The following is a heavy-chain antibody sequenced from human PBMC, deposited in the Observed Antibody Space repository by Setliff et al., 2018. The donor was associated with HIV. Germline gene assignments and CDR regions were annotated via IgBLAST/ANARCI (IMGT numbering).Heavy chain of an antibody. J-gene: IGHJ4*02. Sequence: ASVKVSCKASGCTFTSYAMHWVRQAPGQRLEWMGWIHAGNGYTKYSQKFQGRVTFTRDTSASAAYMDLSSLRSEDTAVYYCARIWGIPPLYYFDYWGQGTLVTSPQ. D-gene: IGHD3-16*01. V-gene: IGHV1-3*01. CDR1: GCTFTSYA. CDR2: IHAGNGYT. CDR3: ARIWGIPPLYYFDY.